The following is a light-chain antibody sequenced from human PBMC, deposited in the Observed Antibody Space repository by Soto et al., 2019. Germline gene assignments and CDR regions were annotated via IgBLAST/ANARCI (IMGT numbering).Light chain of an antibody. CDR1: QSVSSS. CDR2: DAS. J-gene: IGKJ3*01. Sequence: EIVLTQSPATLSLSPGERATLSCRASQSVSSSLAWYQQKPGQAPRLLIYDASIRATGIPARFSGSGSGTDFTLTISSLEPEDFAVYYCQQRSNWPQGFTFGPGTKVDIK. V-gene: IGKV3-11*01. CDR3: QQRSNWPQGFT.